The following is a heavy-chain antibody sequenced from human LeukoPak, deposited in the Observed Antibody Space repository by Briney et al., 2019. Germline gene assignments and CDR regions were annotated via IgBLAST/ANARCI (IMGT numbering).Heavy chain of an antibody. CDR3: AKSGGYSYVENFDY. CDR1: GFTFRSYA. J-gene: IGHJ4*02. V-gene: IGHV3-23*01. Sequence: TGGSLRLSCAASGFTFRSYAMNWVRQAPGKGLEWVSGTSGSGGSTFYADSVKGRFTMSRDNSKDTLYLQMNSLRAEDTAVYYCAKSGGYSYVENFDYWGQGPLVTVSS. D-gene: IGHD5-18*01. CDR2: TSGSGGST.